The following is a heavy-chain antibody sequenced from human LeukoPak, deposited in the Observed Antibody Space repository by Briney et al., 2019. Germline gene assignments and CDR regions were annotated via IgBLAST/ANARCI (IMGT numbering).Heavy chain of an antibody. CDR1: GGSFSGYY. J-gene: IGHJ4*02. Sequence: PSETLSLTCAVYGGSFSGYYWSWIRQPPGKGLEWIGEINHSGSTNYNPSLKSRVTISVDTSKNQFSLKLSSVTAADTVVYYCARGSGGATFDYWGQGTLVTVSS. V-gene: IGHV4-34*01. D-gene: IGHD1-26*01. CDR2: INHSGST. CDR3: ARGSGGATFDY.